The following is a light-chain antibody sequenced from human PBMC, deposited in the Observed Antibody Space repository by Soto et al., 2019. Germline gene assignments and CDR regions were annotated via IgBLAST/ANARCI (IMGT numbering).Light chain of an antibody. J-gene: IGKJ2*01. Sequence: TQSPGTLSLSPGERATLSCRASQTVRSNYLAWYQQKPGQAPRLLIYGASSRATGIPDRFSGSGSGTDFTLTISRLEPEDFAVYYCQQYGSSPNTFGQGTKVEIK. CDR1: QTVRSNY. CDR2: GAS. CDR3: QQYGSSPNT. V-gene: IGKV3-20*01.